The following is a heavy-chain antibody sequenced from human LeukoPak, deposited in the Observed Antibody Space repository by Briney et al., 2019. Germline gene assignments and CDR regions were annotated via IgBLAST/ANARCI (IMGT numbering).Heavy chain of an antibody. CDR3: ARTGYCSGGSCPYAFDI. J-gene: IGHJ3*02. D-gene: IGHD2-15*01. V-gene: IGHV1-2*02. CDR1: GYTFTGYY. CDR2: INPNSGGT. Sequence: ASVKVSCKASGYTFTGYYMHWVRQAPGQGLEWMGWINPNSGGTNYAQKFQGRVTMTRDTSISTAYLQWSSLKASDTAMYYCARTGYCSGGSCPYAFDIWGQGTMVTVSS.